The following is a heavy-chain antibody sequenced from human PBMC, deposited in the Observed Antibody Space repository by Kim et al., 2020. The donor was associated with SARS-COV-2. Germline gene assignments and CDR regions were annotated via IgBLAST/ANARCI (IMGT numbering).Heavy chain of an antibody. Sequence: ASVKVPCKASGYTFTSYAMNWVRQAPGQGLEWMGWINTNTGNPTYAQGFTGRFVFSLDTSVSTAYLQISSLKAEDTAVYYCARHPVSITIFGVVITYWYFDLWGRGTLVTVSS. V-gene: IGHV7-4-1*02. J-gene: IGHJ2*01. CDR3: ARHPVSITIFGVVITYWYFDL. CDR1: GYTFTSYA. CDR2: INTNTGNP. D-gene: IGHD3-3*01.